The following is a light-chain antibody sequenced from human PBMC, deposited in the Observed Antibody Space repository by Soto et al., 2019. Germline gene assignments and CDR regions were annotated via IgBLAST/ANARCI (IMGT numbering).Light chain of an antibody. Sequence: QSVLTQPPSVSGAPGQRVTISCTGSNSNIGAGFGVQWYQQFPRTAPLLLIYSNTNRPSGVPDRFSASKSGTSASLAITGLRAEDEADYYCQSFDINVLALIFGVGTKLTVL. CDR2: SNT. J-gene: IGLJ2*01. CDR1: NSNIGAGFG. V-gene: IGLV1-40*01. CDR3: QSFDINVLALI.